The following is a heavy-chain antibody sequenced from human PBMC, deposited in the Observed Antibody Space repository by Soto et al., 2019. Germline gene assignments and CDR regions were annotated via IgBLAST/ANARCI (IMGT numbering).Heavy chain of an antibody. V-gene: IGHV3-7*03. Sequence: GGSLRLSCAASGFTFSSYWMSWVRQAPGKGLEWVANIKQDGSEKYYVDSVKGRFTISRDNAKKSLYLQMNSLRAEDTAVYYCARSPYFFRGPLDYWGQGTLVTVSS. CDR3: ARSPYFFRGPLDY. D-gene: IGHD3-9*01. J-gene: IGHJ4*02. CDR1: GFTFSSYW. CDR2: IKQDGSEK.